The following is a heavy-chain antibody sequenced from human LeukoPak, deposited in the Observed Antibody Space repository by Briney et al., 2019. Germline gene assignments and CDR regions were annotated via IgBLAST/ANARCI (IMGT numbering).Heavy chain of an antibody. V-gene: IGHV1-24*01. CDR3: ATGYDYVWGSYRWAIPKDY. CDR2: FDPEDGET. J-gene: IGHJ4*02. CDR1: GYTLTELS. D-gene: IGHD3-16*02. Sequence: ASVKVSCKVSGYTLTELSMHWVRQAPGKGLEGMGGFDPEDGETIYAQKFQGRVTMTEDTSTDTAYMELSSLGSEDTAVYYCATGYDYVWGSYRWAIPKDYWGQGTLVTVSS.